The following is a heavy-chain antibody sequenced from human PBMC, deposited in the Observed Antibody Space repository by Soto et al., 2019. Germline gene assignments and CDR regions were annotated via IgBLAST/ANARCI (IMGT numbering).Heavy chain of an antibody. J-gene: IGHJ4*02. CDR1: GGSSSSSSYR. Sequence: SETLCLRCSVAGGSSSSSSYRWGWIRQPPGKGLEWIGNIYYTGSTYYTPSLKSRVTISVDTSKNQFSLRLISVTAADTALYYCARRYGWLYFDYWGQGSLVTVS. D-gene: IGHD6-19*01. V-gene: IGHV4-39*01. CDR3: ARRYGWLYFDY. CDR2: IYYTGST.